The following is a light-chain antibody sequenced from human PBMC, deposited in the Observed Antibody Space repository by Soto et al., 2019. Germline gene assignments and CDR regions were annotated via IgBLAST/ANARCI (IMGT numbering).Light chain of an antibody. CDR2: DAS. Sequence: DIQMTQSPSSLSASVGDRVTITCQASLDIITLLNWYQEKPGQTPKLLIFDASNLEVGVPSRFIGGGSETHFTLTITSLQPEDVATYYCQQYEILPITFGHGTRLGIK. J-gene: IGKJ5*01. CDR1: LDIITL. CDR3: QQYEILPIT. V-gene: IGKV1-33*01.